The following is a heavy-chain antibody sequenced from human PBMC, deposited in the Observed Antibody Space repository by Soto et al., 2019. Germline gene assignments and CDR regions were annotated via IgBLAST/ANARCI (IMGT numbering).Heavy chain of an antibody. CDR2: ISSSGSTI. J-gene: IGHJ6*02. CDR3: ARRPPRYGSGSYYKPLYGTDV. D-gene: IGHD3-10*01. Sequence: GGSLRLSCAASGFTFSDYYMSWIRQAPGKGLEWVSYISSSGSTIYYADSVKGRFTISRDNAKNSLYLQMNSLRAEDTAVYYCARRPPRYGSGSYYKPLYGTDVWGQGTTVTVSS. V-gene: IGHV3-11*01. CDR1: GFTFSDYY.